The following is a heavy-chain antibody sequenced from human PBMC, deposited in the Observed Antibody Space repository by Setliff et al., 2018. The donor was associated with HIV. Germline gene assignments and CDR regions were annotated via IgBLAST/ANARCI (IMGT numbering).Heavy chain of an antibody. CDR3: ASTYYYDSLHFHH. CDR1: GGSISSHY. V-gene: IGHV4-59*11. CDR2: IYYSGST. J-gene: IGHJ1*01. D-gene: IGHD3-22*01. Sequence: SETLSLTCTVSGGSISSHYGSWIRQPQGKGLEWIGYIYYSGSTNYNPSLKSRVTMSVDTSKNQFSLKMGSVTAADTAVYYCASTYYYDSLHFHHWGQGTLVTVS.